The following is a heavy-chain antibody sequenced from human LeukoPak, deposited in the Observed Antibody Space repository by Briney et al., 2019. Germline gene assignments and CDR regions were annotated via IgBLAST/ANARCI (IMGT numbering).Heavy chain of an antibody. J-gene: IGHJ4*02. Sequence: ASVKVSCKASGYTFTSYGISWVRQAPGQGLEWMGWISAYNGNTNYAQELQGRVTMTTDTSTSTAYMELRSLRFDDTAVYYCARDRNYHFWSGYLMFDYWGQGTLVTVSS. CDR3: ARDRNYHFWSGYLMFDY. CDR1: GYTFTSYG. D-gene: IGHD3-3*02. CDR2: ISAYNGNT. V-gene: IGHV1-18*01.